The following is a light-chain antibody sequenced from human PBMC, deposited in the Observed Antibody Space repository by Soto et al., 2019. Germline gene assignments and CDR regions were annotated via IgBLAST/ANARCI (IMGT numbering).Light chain of an antibody. J-gene: IGLJ2*01. Sequence: QSALTQPRSVSGSPGQSVTISCTGTNSDVGGSDYVSWYQQHPGKAPKLMIYDATKRPSGVPDRFSGFKSGSTASLTISGLQAEDEADYYCCSSAGSYTYVVFGGGTKLTVL. CDR1: NSDVGGSDY. CDR3: CSSAGSYTYVV. V-gene: IGLV2-11*01. CDR2: DAT.